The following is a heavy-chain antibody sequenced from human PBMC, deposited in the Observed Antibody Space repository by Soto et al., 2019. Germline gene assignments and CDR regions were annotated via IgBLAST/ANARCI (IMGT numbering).Heavy chain of an antibody. CDR3: ARSTQNLDFWSDLDAFDV. CDR2: ITSSGATT. D-gene: IGHD3-3*01. J-gene: IGHJ3*01. Sequence: PGGSLRLSCAASGFTSTNYAMNWVRLAPGKGLEWVSSITSSGATTFYADSVKGRFTISRDTSKNTVYLQMVSLRAEDTAVYHCARSTQNLDFWSDLDAFDVWGQGTEVTVSS. CDR1: GFTSTNYA. V-gene: IGHV3-23*01.